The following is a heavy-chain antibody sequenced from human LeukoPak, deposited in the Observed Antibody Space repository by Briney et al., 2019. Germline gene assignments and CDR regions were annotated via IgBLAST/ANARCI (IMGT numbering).Heavy chain of an antibody. J-gene: IGHJ4*02. Sequence: SEALSLTCTVSGGSISSSKDYWGWIRQPPGKGLEWIGSIYYSENTYYNPSLKSRVSISVDTSKNQFTLKLSSVTAADTAVYYCAGRTYSENYWKHFDSWGQGTLVTVSS. CDR1: GGSISSSKDY. V-gene: IGHV4-39*01. CDR2: IYYSENT. CDR3: AGRTYSENYWKHFDS. D-gene: IGHD1-26*01.